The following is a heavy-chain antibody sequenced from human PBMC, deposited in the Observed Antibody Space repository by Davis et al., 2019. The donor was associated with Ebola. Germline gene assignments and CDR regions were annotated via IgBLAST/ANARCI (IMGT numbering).Heavy chain of an antibody. V-gene: IGHV1-18*04. CDR1: GYTFTSYG. CDR2: ISAYNGNT. D-gene: IGHD2-15*01. Sequence: AASVKVSCKASGYTFTSYGISWVRQAPGQGLEWMGWISAYNGNTNYAQKLQGRVTMTTDTSASTAYMELSSLRSEDTAVYYCARDLIRCSGGSCYLFDYWGQGTLVTVSS. CDR3: ARDLIRCSGGSCYLFDY. J-gene: IGHJ4*02.